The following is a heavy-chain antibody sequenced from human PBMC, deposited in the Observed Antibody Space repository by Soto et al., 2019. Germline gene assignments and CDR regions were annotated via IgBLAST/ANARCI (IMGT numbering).Heavy chain of an antibody. Sequence: QVQLVQSGAEVKKPGASVKVSCTATGYTFTSYDINWVRQATGQGLEWMGWMNPNSGNTGYAQKFQGRVTLTRSTSISTAYMELSSLRPDDTAVYYCARGRFGSGSYHDYWGQGTLVTVSS. CDR2: MNPNSGNT. CDR1: GYTFTSYD. V-gene: IGHV1-8*01. D-gene: IGHD1-26*01. CDR3: ARGRFGSGSYHDY. J-gene: IGHJ4*02.